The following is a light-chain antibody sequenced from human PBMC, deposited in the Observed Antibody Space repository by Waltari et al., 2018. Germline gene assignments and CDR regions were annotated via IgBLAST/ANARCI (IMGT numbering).Light chain of an antibody. V-gene: IGKV1-33*01. Sequence: DIQMTQSPSSLSASVGDRVTITCQASQDISNFLNWYQQKPGKAPKLLIYDASIWQTGVPSRFRGRGSGSDFTLTISSLEPEDFATYYCQQHDRPPLTFGGGTRVEIK. CDR3: QQHDRPPLT. CDR1: QDISNF. CDR2: DAS. J-gene: IGKJ4*01.